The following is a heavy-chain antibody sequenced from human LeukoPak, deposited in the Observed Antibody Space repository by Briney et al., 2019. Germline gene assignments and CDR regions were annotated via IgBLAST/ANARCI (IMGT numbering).Heavy chain of an antibody. D-gene: IGHD3-3*01. CDR2: ISGSGGGT. CDR1: GVTFSSYV. CDR3: ARDRPNYDFWSGYYTGIPNY. J-gene: IGHJ4*02. V-gene: IGHV3-23*01. Sequence: GGSLRLSCEASGVTFSSYVMSWVRQAPGKGPEWVSGISGSGGGTYYADSVKGRFAVSRDNSKNTLYLQMNSLRAEDTAVYYCARDRPNYDFWSGYYTGIPNYWGQGTLVTVSS.